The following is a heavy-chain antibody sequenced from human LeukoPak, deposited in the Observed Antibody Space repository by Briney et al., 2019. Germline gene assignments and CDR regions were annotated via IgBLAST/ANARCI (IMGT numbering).Heavy chain of an antibody. V-gene: IGHV3-11*01. CDR2: ISSSGSTI. J-gene: IGHJ6*03. CDR1: GFTFSDYY. Sequence: PGGSLRLSCAASGFTFSDYYMSWIRQAPGKGLEWVSYISSSGSTIYYADSVKGRFTISRDNAKNSLYLQMNSLRAEDTAVYYCASHGFPIAAAPYYYYYMDVWGKGTTVTVSS. CDR3: ASHGFPIAAAPYYYYYMDV. D-gene: IGHD6-13*01.